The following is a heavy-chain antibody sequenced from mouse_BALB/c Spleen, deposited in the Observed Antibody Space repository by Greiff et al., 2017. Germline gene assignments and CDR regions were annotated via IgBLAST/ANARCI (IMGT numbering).Heavy chain of an antibody. CDR2: MLPGSGST. D-gene: IGHD2-10*02. V-gene: IGHV1-9*01. Sequence: VQVVESGAELMKPGASVKISCKATGYTFSSYWIEWVKQRPGHGLEWIGEMLPGSGSTNYNEKFKGKATFTADTSSNTAYMQLSSLTSEDSAVYYCARGYGNYGGDDYWGQGTTLTVSS. CDR3: ARGYGNYGGDDY. CDR1: GYTFSSYW. J-gene: IGHJ2*01.